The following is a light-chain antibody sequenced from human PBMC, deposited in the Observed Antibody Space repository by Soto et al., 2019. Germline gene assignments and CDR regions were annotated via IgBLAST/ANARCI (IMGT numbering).Light chain of an antibody. V-gene: IGKV3D-15*01. CDR2: DAS. J-gene: IGKJ4*01. CDR3: KKYNNWPLN. CDR1: QSISRT. Sequence: ERFLTHSPCTRSVSPGERCALSCRASQSISRTLAWYQQKSGQPPRLLIYDASNRATGFPARFSGSGSGTDLTITIPSLQSEDSEVYYCKKYNNWPLNSGGGKQVDIK.